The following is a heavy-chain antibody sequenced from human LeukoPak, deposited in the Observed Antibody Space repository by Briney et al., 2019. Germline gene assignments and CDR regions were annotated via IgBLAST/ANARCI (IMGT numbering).Heavy chain of an antibody. CDR3: ANIVVVPAAISGTGWFDP. Sequence: PSETLSLTCAVYGGSFSGYYWSWIRQPPGKGLEWIGEINHSGSTNYNPSLKSQVTISVDTSKNQFSLKLSSVTAADTAVYYCANIVVVPAAISGTGWFDPWGQGTLVTVSS. CDR2: INHSGST. D-gene: IGHD2-2*02. J-gene: IGHJ5*02. CDR1: GGSFSGYY. V-gene: IGHV4-34*01.